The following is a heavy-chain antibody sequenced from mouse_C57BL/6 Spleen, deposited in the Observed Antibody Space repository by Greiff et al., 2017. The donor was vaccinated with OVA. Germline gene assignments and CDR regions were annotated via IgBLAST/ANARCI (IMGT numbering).Heavy chain of an antibody. CDR1: GYAFSSSW. J-gene: IGHJ1*03. D-gene: IGHD1-1*01. Sequence: VQLVESGPELVKPGASVKISCKASGYAFSSSWMNWVKQRPGKGLEWIGRIYPGDGDTNYNGKFKGKATLTADKSSSTAYMQLSSLTSEDSAVYFCARDGFITTVVPPWYFDVWGTGTTVTVSS. V-gene: IGHV1-82*01. CDR2: IYPGDGDT. CDR3: ARDGFITTVVPPWYFDV.